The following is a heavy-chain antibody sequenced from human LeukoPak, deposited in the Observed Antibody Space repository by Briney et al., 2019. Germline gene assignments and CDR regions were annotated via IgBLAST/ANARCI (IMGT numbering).Heavy chain of an antibody. D-gene: IGHD3-22*01. CDR1: GYTFTGYY. V-gene: IGHV1-2*02. CDR2: INPNSGGT. Sequence: ASVKVSCKASGYTFTGYYMHWVRQAPGQGLEWMGWINPNSGGTNYAQKFQGRVTMTRDTSISTAYMELSRLRSDDTAVYYCARKDYCDSSGYYPNDYWGQGTLVTVSS. CDR3: ARKDYCDSSGYYPNDY. J-gene: IGHJ4*02.